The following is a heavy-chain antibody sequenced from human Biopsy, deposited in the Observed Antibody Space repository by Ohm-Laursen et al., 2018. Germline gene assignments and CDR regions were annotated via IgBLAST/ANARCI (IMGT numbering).Heavy chain of an antibody. J-gene: IGHJ6*02. CDR1: GFILSTYT. D-gene: IGHD3-16*01. Sequence: SLRLSCAASGFILSTYTMNWVRQAPGKGMEWVSSLHDRGVTYYADSVKGRFTISGDNSKNTLYLQMNGLRAEDTAVYFCQGGHLPPGQFYGVDAWGQGTTVTVSS. V-gene: IGHV3-53*01. CDR3: QGGHLPPGQFYGVDA. CDR2: LHDRGVT.